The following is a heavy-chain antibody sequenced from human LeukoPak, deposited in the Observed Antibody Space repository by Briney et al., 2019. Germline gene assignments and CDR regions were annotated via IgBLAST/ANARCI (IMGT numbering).Heavy chain of an antibody. D-gene: IGHD2-21*01. V-gene: IGHV4-39*01. CDR1: GGSISSSSYY. CDR2: IYYSGST. Sequence: PSETLSLTCTVSGGSISSSSYYWGWIRQPPGKGLEWIGSIYYSGSTYCSPSLKSRVTISVDTSKNQFSLKLSSVTAADTAVYYCARLFGGPFDYWGQGTLVTVSS. CDR3: ARLFGGPFDY. J-gene: IGHJ4*02.